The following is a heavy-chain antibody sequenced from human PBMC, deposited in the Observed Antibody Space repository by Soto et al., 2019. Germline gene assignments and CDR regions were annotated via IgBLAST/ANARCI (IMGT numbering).Heavy chain of an antibody. Sequence: GGSLRLSCAASGFTFSSYSMNWVRQAPGKGLEWVSYISTSSSTIYHTDSVKGRFTISRDNAKNSLYLQMNSLRDEDTAVYYCARGIDYDSSGYYPAEYFQHWGQGTLVTVSS. CDR3: ARGIDYDSSGYYPAEYFQH. CDR2: ISTSSSTI. V-gene: IGHV3-48*02. J-gene: IGHJ1*01. CDR1: GFTFSSYS. D-gene: IGHD3-22*01.